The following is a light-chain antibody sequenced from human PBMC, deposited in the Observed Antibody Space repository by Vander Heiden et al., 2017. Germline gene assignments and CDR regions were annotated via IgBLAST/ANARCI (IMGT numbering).Light chain of an antibody. J-gene: IGKJ1*01. Sequence: IRMTQSPSSFSASTGDRVTITCRASQGISSYLAWYQQKPGKAPKLLIYAASTLQSGVPSRFSGSGSGTDFTLTISCLQSEDFATYYCQQYYSYPQTFGQGTKVEIK. CDR3: QQYYSYPQT. V-gene: IGKV1-8*01. CDR2: AAS. CDR1: QGISSY.